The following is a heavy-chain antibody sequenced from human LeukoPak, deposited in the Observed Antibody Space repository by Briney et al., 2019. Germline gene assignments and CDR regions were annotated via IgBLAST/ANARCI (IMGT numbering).Heavy chain of an antibody. CDR3: ARGRGGFTYTGYDFDY. CDR1: AFTFSSYT. J-gene: IGHJ4*02. Sequence: GGSLRLSCTASAFTFSSYTMNWVRQAPGKGLEWVSYISSSGSTIYYGDSVKGRFTISRDNAKKSLYLQMNSLRAEDTAVYYCARGRGGFTYTGYDFDYWGQGTLVTVSS. D-gene: IGHD5-12*01. CDR2: ISSSGSTI. V-gene: IGHV3-48*01.